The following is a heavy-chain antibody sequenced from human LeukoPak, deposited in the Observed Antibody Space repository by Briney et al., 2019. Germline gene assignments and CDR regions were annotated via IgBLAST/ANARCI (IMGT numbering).Heavy chain of an antibody. CDR1: GFTFSDYY. V-gene: IGHV3-11*04. D-gene: IGHD2-21*02. J-gene: IGHJ5*02. Sequence: PGGSLRLSCAAPGFTFSDYYMSWIRQAPGKGLEWVSYISSSGSTIYYADSVKGRFTISRDNAKNSLYLQMNSLRAEDTAVYYCRGFCGGDCYPNWFDPWGQGTLVTVSS. CDR2: ISSSGSTI. CDR3: RGFCGGDCYPNWFDP.